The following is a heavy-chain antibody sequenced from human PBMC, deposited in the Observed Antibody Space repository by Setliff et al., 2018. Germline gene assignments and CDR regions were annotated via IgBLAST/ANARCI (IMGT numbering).Heavy chain of an antibody. V-gene: IGHV4-38-2*02. D-gene: IGHD3-10*01. Sequence: PSETLSLTCTVSGYSISSGYYWGWIRQPPGKGLEWIGSIYHSGSTYYNPSLKSRVTISVDTSKNQFSLKLSSVTAADTAVYYCARTRRITKSGGWFDPWGQGTLVTVSS. CDR3: ARTRRITKSGGWFDP. J-gene: IGHJ5*02. CDR2: IYHSGST. CDR1: GYSISSGYY.